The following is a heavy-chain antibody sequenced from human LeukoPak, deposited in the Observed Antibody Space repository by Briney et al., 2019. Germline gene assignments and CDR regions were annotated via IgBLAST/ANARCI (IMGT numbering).Heavy chain of an antibody. Sequence: GGSLRLSCAASGFIFRNHAMNWVRQAPGQGLEWVSVVSASGGSTFNTDSVKGRFSISRDNSKNTLYLEMNSLRPEDTALYYCAKSLGNQGVIDYWGQGTLVTVSS. J-gene: IGHJ4*02. CDR1: GFIFRNHA. CDR3: AKSLGNQGVIDY. D-gene: IGHD3-10*01. V-gene: IGHV3-23*01. CDR2: VSASGGST.